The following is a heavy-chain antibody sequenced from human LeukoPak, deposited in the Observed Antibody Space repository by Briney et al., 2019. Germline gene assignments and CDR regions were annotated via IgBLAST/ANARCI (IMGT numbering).Heavy chain of an antibody. CDR2: IYYSGST. J-gene: IGHJ4*02. V-gene: IGHV4-59*08. D-gene: IGHD6-13*01. Sequence: PSETLSLTCTVSGGSISSYYWSWIRQPPGKGLEWIGYIYYSGSTNYNPSLKSRVTISVDTSKNQFSLKLSSVTAADTAVYYCARHWPLLGAAAAFIDYWGQGTLVTVSS. CDR3: ARHWPLLGAAAAFIDY. CDR1: GGSISSYY.